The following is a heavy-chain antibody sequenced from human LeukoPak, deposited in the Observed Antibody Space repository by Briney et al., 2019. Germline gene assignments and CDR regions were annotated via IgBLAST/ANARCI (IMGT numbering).Heavy chain of an antibody. Sequence: SETLSLTCTVSGGSISSYYWSWIRQPPGKGLEWIGYIYYSGSTNYNPSLKSRVTISVDTSKNQFSLKLSSVTAADTAVYYCARASLDPPYGLFYYCYYMDVWGKGTTVTVSS. V-gene: IGHV4-59*01. CDR1: GGSISSYY. CDR2: IYYSGST. J-gene: IGHJ6*03. D-gene: IGHD3-10*01. CDR3: ARASLDPPYGLFYYCYYMDV.